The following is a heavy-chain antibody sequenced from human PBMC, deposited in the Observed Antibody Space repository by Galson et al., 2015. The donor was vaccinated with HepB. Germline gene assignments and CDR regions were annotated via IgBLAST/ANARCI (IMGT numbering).Heavy chain of an antibody. Sequence: SVKVSCKASEYTFTKYIIHWLRQAPGQRPEWMGWINAGNGNRKYSQKFQGRVTITRDTSARTAYMELSSLRSEDTAVYYCAREYSGSYYYAFDMWGQGTMVTVSS. CDR1: EYTFTKYI. CDR3: AREYSGSYYYAFDM. D-gene: IGHD1-26*01. CDR2: INAGNGNR. V-gene: IGHV1-3*01. J-gene: IGHJ3*02.